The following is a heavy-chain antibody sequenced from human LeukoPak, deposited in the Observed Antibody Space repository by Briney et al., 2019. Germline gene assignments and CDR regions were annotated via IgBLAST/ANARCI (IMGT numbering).Heavy chain of an antibody. CDR1: GYSFASYW. J-gene: IGHJ4*02. V-gene: IGHV5-51*01. CDR3: ARHLGCSGGSCYLSYYFDY. CDR2: IYPGDSDT. Sequence: GESLKISCKGSGYSFASYWIGWVRQMPGKGLEWMGIIYPGDSDTRYSPSFQGQVTISADKSISTAYLQWSSLKASDTAMYYCARHLGCSGGSCYLSYYFDYWGQGTLVTVSS. D-gene: IGHD2-15*01.